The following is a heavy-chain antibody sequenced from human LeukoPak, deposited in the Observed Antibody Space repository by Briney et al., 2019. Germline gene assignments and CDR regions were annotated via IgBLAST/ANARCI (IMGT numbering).Heavy chain of an antibody. V-gene: IGHV4-30-2*01. D-gene: IGHD1-20*01. Sequence: PSETLSLTCAVSGGSISSGGYSWSWIRQPPGKGLEWIGYIYRSGSTYYNPSLKSRVTISVDRSKNQFSLKLSSVTAADTAVYYCARGGRYDSFDYWGQGTLVTVSS. CDR3: ARGGRYDSFDY. CDR2: IYRSGST. J-gene: IGHJ4*02. CDR1: GGSISSGGYS.